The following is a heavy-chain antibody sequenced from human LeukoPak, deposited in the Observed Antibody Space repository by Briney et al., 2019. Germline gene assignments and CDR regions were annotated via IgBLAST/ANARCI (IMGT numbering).Heavy chain of an antibody. Sequence: GGSLRLSGAASGFSFSDYGMHWVRQAPGKGLEWVAFIQYDGSKKYYADSVKGRFTISRDNSKNTLYLQMNSLRGDDTAVYYWTKGGRDYMDVWGKGTTVTVSS. CDR1: GFSFSDYG. V-gene: IGHV3-30*02. CDR3: TKGGRDYMDV. J-gene: IGHJ6*03. CDR2: IQYDGSKK. D-gene: IGHD5-24*01.